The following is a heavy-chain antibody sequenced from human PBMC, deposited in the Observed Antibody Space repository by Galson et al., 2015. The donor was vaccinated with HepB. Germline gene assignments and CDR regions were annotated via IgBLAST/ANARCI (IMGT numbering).Heavy chain of an antibody. CDR3: VTASSGFDWGAFNN. CDR2: LWYDGDNK. J-gene: IGHJ4*02. CDR1: GFAFSSYA. Sequence: SLRLSCAASGFAFSSYAMHWVRQAPGKGLEWVAVLWYDGDNKYYAASVKGRFTISRDNSKNMLFLQMNSLRGDDTAVYYCVTASSGFDWGAFNNWGQGTLVTVST. D-gene: IGHD5-12*01. V-gene: IGHV3-33*03.